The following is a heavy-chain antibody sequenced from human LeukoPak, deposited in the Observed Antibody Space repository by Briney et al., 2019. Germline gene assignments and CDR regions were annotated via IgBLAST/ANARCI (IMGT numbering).Heavy chain of an antibody. D-gene: IGHD3-10*01. V-gene: IGHV1-3*01. CDR1: GYTFTSYA. CDR3: ARDQAGSYLYYYYYGMDV. Sequence: RWASVKVSCKASGYTFTSYAMHWVRQAPGQRLEWMGWINAGNGNTKYSQKFQGRVTITRDTSASTAYMELSSLRSEDTAVYYCARDQAGSYLYYYYYGMDVWGQGTTVTVSS. J-gene: IGHJ6*02. CDR2: INAGNGNT.